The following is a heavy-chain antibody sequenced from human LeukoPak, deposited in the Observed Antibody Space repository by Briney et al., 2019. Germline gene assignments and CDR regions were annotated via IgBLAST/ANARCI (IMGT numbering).Heavy chain of an antibody. V-gene: IGHV4-30-2*01. CDR2: IYHSGST. J-gene: IGHJ3*02. D-gene: IGHD3-22*01. CDR3: ARDPFYIRSEKIVVVPGFGI. Sequence: SETLSLTCAVSGGSISSGGYSWSWIRQPPGKGLEGIGYIYHSGSTYYNPSLKSRVTISVDRSKNQFSLKLSSVTAADTAVYYCARDPFYIRSEKIVVVPGFGIWGQGTMVTVSS. CDR1: GGSISSGGYS.